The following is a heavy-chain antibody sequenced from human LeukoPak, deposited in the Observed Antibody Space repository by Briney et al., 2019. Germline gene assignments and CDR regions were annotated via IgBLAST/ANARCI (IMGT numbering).Heavy chain of an antibody. D-gene: IGHD5-12*01. CDR1: GGSFSGYY. CDR3: AREDSGYDGFNYYYYMDV. V-gene: IGHV4-4*07. Sequence: SETLSLTCAVYGGSFSGYYWSWIRQPAGKGLEWIGRIYTSGSTNYNPSLKSRVTISVDTSKNQFSLKLSSVTAADTAVYYCAREDSGYDGFNYYYYMDVWGKGTTVTISS. CDR2: IYTSGST. J-gene: IGHJ6*03.